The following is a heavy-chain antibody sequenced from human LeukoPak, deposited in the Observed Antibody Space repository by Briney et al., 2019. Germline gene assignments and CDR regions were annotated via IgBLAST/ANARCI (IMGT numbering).Heavy chain of an antibody. V-gene: IGHV1-18*01. J-gene: IGHJ4*02. CDR2: ISAYNGNT. Sequence: ASVTVSFTASGYTFTSYGISWVRQAPGQGLEWMGWISAYNGNTNYAQKLQGRVTMTTDTSTSTAYMELRSLRSDDTAVYYCARSEVVPAAISYFDYWGQGTLVTVSS. CDR3: ARSEVVPAAISYFDY. CDR1: GYTFTSYG. D-gene: IGHD2-2*02.